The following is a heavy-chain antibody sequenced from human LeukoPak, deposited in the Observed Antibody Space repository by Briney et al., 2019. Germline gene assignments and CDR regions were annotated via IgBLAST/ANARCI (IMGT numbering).Heavy chain of an antibody. CDR2: INAGNGNT. V-gene: IGHV1-3*01. Sequence: ASVKVSCKASGYTFTSYAMHWVRQAPGQRLEWMGWINAGNGNTKYSQELQGRVTITRDTSATTAYMELSSLRSDDTAVYYCARDPVYSGADLDYWGQGTLVTVSS. D-gene: IGHD5-12*01. CDR1: GYTFTSYA. J-gene: IGHJ4*02. CDR3: ARDPVYSGADLDY.